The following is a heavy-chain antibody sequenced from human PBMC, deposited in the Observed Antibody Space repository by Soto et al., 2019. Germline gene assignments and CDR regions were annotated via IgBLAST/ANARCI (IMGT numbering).Heavy chain of an antibody. CDR3: ARDSDYGDYYYYGMDV. V-gene: IGHV1-69*13. CDR2: ITPIFGTA. CDR1: GGTFSSYA. Sequence: SVKVSCKASGGTFSSYAISWVRQAPGQGLEWMGGITPIFGTANYAQKFQGRVTITADESTSTAYMELSSLRSEDTAVYYCARDSDYGDYYYYGMDVWGQGTTVTVSS. J-gene: IGHJ6*02. D-gene: IGHD4-17*01.